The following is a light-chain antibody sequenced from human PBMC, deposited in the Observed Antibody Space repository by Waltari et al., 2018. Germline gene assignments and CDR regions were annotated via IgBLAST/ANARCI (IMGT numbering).Light chain of an antibody. J-gene: IGLJ3*02. CDR3: QSYDSSLSGSWV. Sequence: QSVLTQPPSVSGAPGQRVTISCTGTSSNIGAGYDVHWYQQLPGTAPQLLIYANSIRPSGVPDRFSGSKSGTSASLAITGLQAGDEADYYCQSYDSSLSGSWVFGGGTKLTVL. CDR2: ANS. V-gene: IGLV1-40*01. CDR1: SSNIGAGYD.